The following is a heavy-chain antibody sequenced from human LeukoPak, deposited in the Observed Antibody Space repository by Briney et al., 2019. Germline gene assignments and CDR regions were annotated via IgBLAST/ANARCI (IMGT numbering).Heavy chain of an antibody. J-gene: IGHJ4*02. CDR1: GGTFSSYA. CDR3: ARFSSGPVTDDY. CDR2: IIPILGIA. V-gene: IGHV1-69*04. Sequence: ASVKVSCKASGGTFSSYAISWVRQAPGQGLEWMGRIIPILGIANYAQKFQGRVTITADKSTSTAYMELSSLRSEDTAVYYCARFSSGPVTDDYWGQGTLVTVSS. D-gene: IGHD3-22*01.